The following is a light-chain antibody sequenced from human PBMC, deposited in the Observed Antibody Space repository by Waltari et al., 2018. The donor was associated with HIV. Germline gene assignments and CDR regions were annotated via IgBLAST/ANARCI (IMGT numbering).Light chain of an antibody. Sequence: DIQMTQSPSSLSASVGDRVTITCRASQDINNYLNWYQQKPGKAPKPLIYDASNLETGVPSRFTGSGSGTDFTFTISSLQPEDIATYYCQHYDNLLWTFGQGTKMEIK. CDR2: DAS. J-gene: IGKJ1*01. CDR1: QDINNY. CDR3: QHYDNLLWT. V-gene: IGKV1-33*01.